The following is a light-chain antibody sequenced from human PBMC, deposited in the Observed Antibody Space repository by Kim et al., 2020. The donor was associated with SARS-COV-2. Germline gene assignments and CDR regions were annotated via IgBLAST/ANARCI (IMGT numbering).Light chain of an antibody. CDR2: AAS. CDR3: QQGYSNPPFT. CDR1: QSISSY. V-gene: IGKV1-39*01. J-gene: IGKJ3*01. Sequence: DIQMTQSPSSLSASVGDRVTITCRASQSISSYLNWYQQKPGKAPKLLIYAASSLQSGVPSRFSGSGSGTDFTLTISSLQPEDFATYYCQQGYSNPPFTFGPGTKVDIK.